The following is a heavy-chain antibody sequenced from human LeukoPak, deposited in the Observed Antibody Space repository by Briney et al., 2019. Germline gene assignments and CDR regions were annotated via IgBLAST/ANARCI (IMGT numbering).Heavy chain of an antibody. CDR2: ISYDGSNK. D-gene: IGHD4-17*01. J-gene: IGHJ5*02. Sequence: PGGPLRLSCAASGFTFSSYGMHWLRQAPGKGLEGVAVISYDGSNKYYADSVKRRFTISRDNSKNTLYLQMNSLRAEDTAVYYCAKTNGDYNWFDPWGQGTLVTVSS. CDR3: AKTNGDYNWFDP. V-gene: IGHV3-30*18. CDR1: GFTFSSYG.